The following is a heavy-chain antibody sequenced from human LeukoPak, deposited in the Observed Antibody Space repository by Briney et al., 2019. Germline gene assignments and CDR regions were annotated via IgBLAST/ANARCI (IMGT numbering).Heavy chain of an antibody. D-gene: IGHD3-10*01. V-gene: IGHV4-59*01. CDR2: IDDSGNT. Sequence: SETQSLTCTVSGGSISRYYWSWIRWPPGKGLEWIGYIDDSGNTNYNPSLKSQVTISVDKSKNQFSLKLSFVTAADTAMYYCARSDYHNSGSHTVFDAFDIWGQGTRVTVSS. J-gene: IGHJ3*02. CDR3: ARSDYHNSGSHTVFDAFDI. CDR1: GGSISRYY.